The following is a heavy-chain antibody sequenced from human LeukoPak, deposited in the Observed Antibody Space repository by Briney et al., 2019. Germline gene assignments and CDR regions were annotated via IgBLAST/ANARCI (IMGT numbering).Heavy chain of an antibody. CDR3: ANDPQYDDFDI. V-gene: IGHV3-23*05. J-gene: IGHJ3*02. CDR1: RFSIRNFG. Sequence: PGGSLRLSCTASRFSIRNFGMAWVRQAPGKGLEWVSTIDYNGHRTHYADSVKGRFTISRDNSKNTVYLQMNLLRAEDTAIYYCANDPQYDDFDIWGQGTMVTDSS. CDR2: IDYNGHRT.